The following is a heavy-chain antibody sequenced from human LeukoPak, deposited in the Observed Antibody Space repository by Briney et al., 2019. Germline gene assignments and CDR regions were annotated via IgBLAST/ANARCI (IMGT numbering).Heavy chain of an antibody. V-gene: IGHV3-7*01. CDR3: AINAFET. Sequence: GGSLRLSCAASGFTFSRYWMSWVRQAPGKGLEWVANIKEDGSEKYYVDSVKGRFTVSRDNAKTSLYLQMDSLRAEDTALYYCAINAFETWGQGTMVTVSS. CDR2: IKEDGSEK. J-gene: IGHJ3*02. CDR1: GFTFSRYW.